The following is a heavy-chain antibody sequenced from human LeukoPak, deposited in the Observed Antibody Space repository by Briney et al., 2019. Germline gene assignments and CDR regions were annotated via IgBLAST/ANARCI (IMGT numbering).Heavy chain of an antibody. V-gene: IGHV4-38-2*02. CDR1: GYSISSGYY. CDR3: ARLITMVRGVIWFDP. D-gene: IGHD3-10*01. Sequence: SETLSLTCTVSGYSISSGYYWGWIRQPPGKGLEWIGSVYHSGSTNYNPSLKSRVTISVDTSKNQFSLKLSSVTAADTAVYYCARLITMVRGVIWFDPWGQGTLVTVSS. J-gene: IGHJ5*02. CDR2: VYHSGST.